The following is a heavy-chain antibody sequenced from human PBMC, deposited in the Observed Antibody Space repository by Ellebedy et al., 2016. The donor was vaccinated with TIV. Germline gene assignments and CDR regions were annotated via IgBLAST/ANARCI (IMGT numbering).Heavy chain of an antibody. D-gene: IGHD2-2*01. V-gene: IGHV3-21*01. CDR1: GFTFSSYS. J-gene: IGHJ6*02. Sequence: GESLKISXAASGFTFSSYSMNWVRQAPGKGLEWVSSISSSSSYIYYADSVKGRFTISRDNAKNSLYLQMNSLRAEDTAVYYCARDLVVPAANGGMDVWGQGTTVTVSS. CDR3: ARDLVVPAANGGMDV. CDR2: ISSSSSYI.